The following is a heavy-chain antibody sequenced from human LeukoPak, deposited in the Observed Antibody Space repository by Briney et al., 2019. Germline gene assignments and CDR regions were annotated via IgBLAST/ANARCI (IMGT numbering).Heavy chain of an antibody. CDR1: GFRFNNFV. D-gene: IGHD3-16*02. Sequence: GGSLRLSCAASGFRFNNFVMSWVRQAPGKGLEWVSAISGSGGSTYYADSVKGRFTISRDNSKNTLYLQMNSLRAEDTAVYYCAKGGYYDYVWGSYRSPIGNFDYWGQGTLVTVSS. J-gene: IGHJ4*02. CDR2: ISGSGGST. V-gene: IGHV3-23*01. CDR3: AKGGYYDYVWGSYRSPIGNFDY.